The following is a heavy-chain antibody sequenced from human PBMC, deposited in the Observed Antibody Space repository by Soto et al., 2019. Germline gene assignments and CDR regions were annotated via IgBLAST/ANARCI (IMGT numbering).Heavy chain of an antibody. CDR3: AKVGGYCSSTSCLYYYYYGMDV. CDR2: ISYDGSNK. J-gene: IGHJ6*02. V-gene: IGHV3-30*18. D-gene: IGHD2-2*01. CDR1: GFTFSSYG. Sequence: QVQLVESGGGVVQPGRSLRLSCAASGFTFSSYGMHWVRQAPGKGLEWVAVISYDGSNKYYADSVKGRFTISRDNSKNTLYLQMNSLRAEDTDVYYCAKVGGYCSSTSCLYYYYYGMDVWGQGTTVTVSS.